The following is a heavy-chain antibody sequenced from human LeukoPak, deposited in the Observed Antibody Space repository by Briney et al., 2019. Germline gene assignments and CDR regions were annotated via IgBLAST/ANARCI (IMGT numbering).Heavy chain of an antibody. CDR1: GFTFSTYG. CDR3: ARGGHYNFDL. J-gene: IGHJ4*02. V-gene: IGHV3-7*01. CDR2: IKEDGSDK. D-gene: IGHD4-11*01. Sequence: GGSLRLSCAASGFTFSTYGMKWVRQAPGKGLEWVASIKEDGSDKYYVDSVKGRFSISRDNAKNSLYLQMNSLRTEDTAVYYCARGGHYNFDLWGQETLVTVS.